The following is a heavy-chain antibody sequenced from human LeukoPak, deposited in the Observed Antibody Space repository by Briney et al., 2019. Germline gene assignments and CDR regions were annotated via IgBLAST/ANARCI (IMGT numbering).Heavy chain of an antibody. D-gene: IGHD3-10*01. CDR3: ARASSSYGSGLSYIDY. CDR1: GYIFANHG. Sequence: ASVKVSCKASGYIFANHGLIWVRQAPGQGLEWMGWINTDNGDTNYAQKVQDRVTLTTEASTKTAYMELRSLSSDDTAFYYCARASSSYGSGLSYIDYWGQGTLVTVSS. J-gene: IGHJ4*02. CDR2: INTDNGDT. V-gene: IGHV1-18*01.